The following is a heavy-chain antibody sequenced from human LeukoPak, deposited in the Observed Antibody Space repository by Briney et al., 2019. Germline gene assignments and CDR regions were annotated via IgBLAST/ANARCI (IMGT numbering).Heavy chain of an antibody. J-gene: IGHJ4*02. CDR2: INHSGST. CDR3: ARRRRGRQVYCSGGSCYSAFDY. CDR1: GGSISSSTFY. V-gene: IGHV4-39*07. Sequence: SETLSLTCTVSGGSISSSTFYWSWIRQPPGKGLEWIGEINHSGSTNYNPSLKSRVTISVDTSKNQFSLKLSSVTAADTAVYYCARRRRGRQVYCSGGSCYSAFDYWGQGTLVTVSS. D-gene: IGHD2-15*01.